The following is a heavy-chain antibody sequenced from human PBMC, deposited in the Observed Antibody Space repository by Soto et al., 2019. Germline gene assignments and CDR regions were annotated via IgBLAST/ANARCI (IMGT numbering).Heavy chain of an antibody. CDR2: IYYSGST. D-gene: IGHD3-10*01. CDR1: GGSISSYY. Sequence: PSETLSLTCTVSGGSISSYYWSWIRQPPGKGLEWIGYIYYSGSTNYNPSLKSRVTISVDTSKNQFSLKLSSATAADTAVYYCARGRYYYGSGSYRNWFDPWGQGTLVTVSS. J-gene: IGHJ5*02. CDR3: ARGRYYYGSGSYRNWFDP. V-gene: IGHV4-59*01.